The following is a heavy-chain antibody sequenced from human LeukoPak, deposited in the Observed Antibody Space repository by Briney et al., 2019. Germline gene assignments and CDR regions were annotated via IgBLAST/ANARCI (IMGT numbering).Heavy chain of an antibody. Sequence: RGSLRLSCAASGYTFSSYAMSWVRQAPGKGLEWVSAISGSGGSTYYADSVKGRFTISRDNSKNTLYLQMNSLRAEDTAVYYCAKSHSSGYYYGIYYFDYWGQGTLVTVSS. CDR1: GYTFSSYA. J-gene: IGHJ4*02. D-gene: IGHD3-22*01. CDR2: ISGSGGST. V-gene: IGHV3-23*01. CDR3: AKSHSSGYYYGIYYFDY.